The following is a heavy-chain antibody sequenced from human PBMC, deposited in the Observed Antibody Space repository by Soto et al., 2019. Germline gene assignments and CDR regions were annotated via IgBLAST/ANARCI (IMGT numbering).Heavy chain of an antibody. V-gene: IGHV3-13*04. CDR1: GFTFSSYD. Sequence: GGSLRLSCSASGFTFSSYDMHWVRQGTGKGLEWVSPIGTAGDTYYPGSVKGRFTISRENAKNSLYLQMNSLRPEDTALYYCAKDHYGSAIYGMDVWGQGTTVTVSS. CDR3: AKDHYGSAIYGMDV. D-gene: IGHD3-10*01. CDR2: IGTAGDT. J-gene: IGHJ6*02.